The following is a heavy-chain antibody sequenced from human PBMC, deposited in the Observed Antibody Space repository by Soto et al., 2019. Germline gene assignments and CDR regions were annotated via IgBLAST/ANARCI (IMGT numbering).Heavy chain of an antibody. V-gene: IGHV3-30*04. J-gene: IGHJ5*02. Sequence: GGSLRLSCAASGFSFSTYTMHWVRQAPGKGLEWVAVISYDGSNKYYADSVKGRFTISRDNSKNTLYLQMNSLRAEDTAVYYCAKGPGRWLLGWFDPWGQGTLVTVSS. CDR1: GFSFSTYT. CDR3: AKGPGRWLLGWFDP. D-gene: IGHD3-22*01. CDR2: ISYDGSNK.